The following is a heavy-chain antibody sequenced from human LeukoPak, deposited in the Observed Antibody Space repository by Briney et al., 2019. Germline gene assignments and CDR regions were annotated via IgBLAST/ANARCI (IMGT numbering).Heavy chain of an antibody. Sequence: GASVKLSCKASGFTFSSYAISWVRQAPGQGLEWISYINAPCITTHYADSVRGRFTISRDNAKNSLYLQMNSLRAEDTAVYYCARDTPGVIITPDYWGQGTLVTVSS. D-gene: IGHD3-22*01. J-gene: IGHJ4*02. CDR2: INAPCITT. CDR3: ARDTPGVIITPDY. CDR1: GFTFSSYA. V-gene: IGHV3-48*04.